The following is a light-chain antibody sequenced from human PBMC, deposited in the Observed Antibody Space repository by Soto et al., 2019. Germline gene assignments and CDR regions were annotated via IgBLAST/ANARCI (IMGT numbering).Light chain of an antibody. CDR2: EVS. V-gene: IGLV2-14*01. CDR1: SSDVGFYNY. CDR3: SSYTTSSTRV. J-gene: IGLJ1*01. Sequence: QSALTQPASVSGSPGQSIAISCNGSSSDVGFYNYVSWYQQHPGEVPKLIIFEVSNRPSGVSNRFSGSKSGNTASLTISGLQAEYEAAYYCSSYTTSSTRVFGTGTKLTVL.